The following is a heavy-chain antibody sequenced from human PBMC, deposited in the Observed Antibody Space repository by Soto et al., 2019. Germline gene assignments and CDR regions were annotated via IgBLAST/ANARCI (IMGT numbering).Heavy chain of an antibody. CDR1: GGSISSSNW. D-gene: IGHD7-27*01. CDR3: AKNWNWGSLVH. Sequence: SETLSLTCAVSGGSISSSNWWSWVRQPPGKGLEWVGEIYYSGSTNYNPSPKSRVTISVDKPKNQFSLKLSSVTAADTAVYYCAKNWNWGSLVHWGQGTLVTVSS. J-gene: IGHJ4*02. V-gene: IGHV4-4*02. CDR2: IYYSGST.